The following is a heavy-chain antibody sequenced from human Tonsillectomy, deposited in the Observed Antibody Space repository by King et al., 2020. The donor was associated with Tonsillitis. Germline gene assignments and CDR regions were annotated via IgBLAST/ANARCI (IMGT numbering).Heavy chain of an antibody. J-gene: IGHJ6*03. D-gene: IGHD6-19*01. V-gene: IGHV4-61*02. CDR2: IYPSGST. CDR3: ARDTGWYHDVYYMAV. Sequence: QLQESGPGLVKPSQTLSLTCTVSGGSITSGSYYWSWIRQPAGKGLEWIGRIYPSGSTNYTPSLKSRVTISVDTSKNQFPLNLSDVTAADTAVYYCARDTGWYHDVYYMAVGGKGTTVTVS. CDR1: GGSITSGSYY.